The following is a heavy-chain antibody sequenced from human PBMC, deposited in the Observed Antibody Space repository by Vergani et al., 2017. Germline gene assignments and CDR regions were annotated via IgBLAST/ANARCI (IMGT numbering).Heavy chain of an antibody. CDR1: GFTFTSSA. CDR2: IVVGSGNT. Sequence: QMQLVQSGPEVKKPGTSVKVSCKASGFTFTSSAVQWVRQARGQRLEWIGWIVVGSGNTNYAQKFQERVTITRDMSTSTAYMELSSLRSDDTTVYYCATDRGSSKSYPSWIYPWGEGTLVTVSS. D-gene: IGHD3-10*01. J-gene: IGHJ5*02. V-gene: IGHV1-58*01. CDR3: ATDRGSSKSYPSWIYP.